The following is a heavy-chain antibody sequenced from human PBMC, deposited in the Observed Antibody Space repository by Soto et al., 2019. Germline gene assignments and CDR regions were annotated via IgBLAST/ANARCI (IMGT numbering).Heavy chain of an antibody. Sequence: ASVKVSCKASGYPFTSYYMHWVRQAPGQGLEWMGIINPGDATTYYPQRFQGRVTMTRDTSTSTVYMEVSSLRSEDTAVYYCVRVSPFLTGPDYWGQGTLVTVSS. V-gene: IGHV1-46*03. D-gene: IGHD3-9*01. J-gene: IGHJ4*02. CDR3: VRVSPFLTGPDY. CDR1: GYPFTSYY. CDR2: INPGDATT.